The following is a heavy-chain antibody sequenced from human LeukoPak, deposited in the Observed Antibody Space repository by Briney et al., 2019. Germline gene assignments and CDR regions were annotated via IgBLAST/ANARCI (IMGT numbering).Heavy chain of an antibody. Sequence: PSETLSLTCTVSGGSISSYYWSWIRQPPGKGLEWIGYIYYSGSTNYNPSLKSRVTISVDTSKNQFSLKPSSVTAADTAVYYCARVNPDFWSGFYYFDYWGQGTLVTVSS. CDR2: IYYSGST. V-gene: IGHV4-59*01. CDR3: ARVNPDFWSGFYYFDY. D-gene: IGHD3-3*01. CDR1: GGSISSYY. J-gene: IGHJ4*02.